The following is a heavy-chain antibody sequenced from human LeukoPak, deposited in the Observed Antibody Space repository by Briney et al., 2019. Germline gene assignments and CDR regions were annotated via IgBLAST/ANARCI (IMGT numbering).Heavy chain of an antibody. D-gene: IGHD6-6*01. CDR2: ISAYNGNT. CDR1: GYTFTNYG. V-gene: IGHV1-18*01. J-gene: IGHJ5*02. CDR3: ARAAIAARLPNWFDP. Sequence: ASVKVSCKASGYTFTNYGISWVRQAPGQGLEWMGWISAYNGNTNYAQSLQGRVTMTTDTSTSTAYMELRSLRSDDTAVYYCARAAIAARLPNWFDPWGQGTLVTVSS.